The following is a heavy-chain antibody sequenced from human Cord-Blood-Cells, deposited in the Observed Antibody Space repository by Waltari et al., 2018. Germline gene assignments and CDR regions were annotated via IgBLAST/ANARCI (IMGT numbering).Heavy chain of an antibody. CDR1: GYSFTSYW. Sequence: EVQLVQSGAEVKKPGESLKISCKGSGYSFTSYWIGWVRQMPGKGLEWMGILYPGDSDTRYSPSFQGQVTISADKSISTAYRQWSSLKASDTAMYYCARGDCSSTSCYAFDIWGQGTMVTVSS. D-gene: IGHD2-2*01. J-gene: IGHJ3*02. V-gene: IGHV5-51*03. CDR2: LYPGDSDT. CDR3: ARGDCSSTSCYAFDI.